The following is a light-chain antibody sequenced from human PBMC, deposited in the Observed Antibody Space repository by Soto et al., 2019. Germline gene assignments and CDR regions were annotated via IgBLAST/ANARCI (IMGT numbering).Light chain of an antibody. J-gene: IGKJ1*01. Sequence: DIQMTQSPSSVSASVGDRVTITCRASQGINSWLAWYQQTAGKAPNLLIYAASSLQSGVPSRFSGSGSGTDFTLTINSLQPEDSASYYCQQGNGFPWTFGQGTKVEIK. V-gene: IGKV1-12*02. CDR1: QGINSW. CDR3: QQGNGFPWT. CDR2: AAS.